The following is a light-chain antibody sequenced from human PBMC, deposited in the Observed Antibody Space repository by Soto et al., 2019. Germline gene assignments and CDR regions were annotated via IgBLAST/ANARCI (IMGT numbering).Light chain of an antibody. V-gene: IGKV1-6*01. CDR3: LQDYYYPLT. CDR2: AAS. Sequence: AVQMTQSPSSLSASVGDRVTITCRASQGIRNDLGWYQQKPGKVPKLLIYAASSLQSGVPSSFSGSGSGTDFTLTISSLQPEDFATYYCLQDYYYPLTFGGGTKVEIK. CDR1: QGIRND. J-gene: IGKJ4*01.